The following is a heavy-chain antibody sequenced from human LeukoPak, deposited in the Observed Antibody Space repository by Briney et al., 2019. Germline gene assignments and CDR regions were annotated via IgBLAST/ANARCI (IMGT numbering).Heavy chain of an antibody. D-gene: IGHD6-19*01. CDR2: IYYSEST. V-gene: IGHV4-59*01. CDR3: ARVSSGWSTDYYFDY. J-gene: IGHJ4*02. CDR1: GGSISSYY. Sequence: PSETLSLTCTVSGGSISSYYWSWIRQPPGKGLEWIGYIYYSESTNYNPSLKSRVTISVDTSKNQFSLKLSSVTAADTAVYYCARVSSGWSTDYYFDYWGQGTLVTVSS.